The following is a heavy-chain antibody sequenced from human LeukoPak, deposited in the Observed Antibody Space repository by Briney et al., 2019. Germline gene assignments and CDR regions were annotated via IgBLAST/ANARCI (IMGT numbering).Heavy chain of an antibody. CDR1: GGSISSYY. J-gene: IGHJ6*02. V-gene: IGHV4-59*01. CDR2: IYYSGST. Sequence: SETLSLTCIVSGGSISSYYWSWIRQPPGKGLEWIGYIYYSGSTNYNPSLKSRVTVSVDTSKNQFSLKLSSVTAADTAVYYCARGAGNYYFYGMDVWGQGTTVTVSS. CDR3: ARGAGNYYFYGMDV.